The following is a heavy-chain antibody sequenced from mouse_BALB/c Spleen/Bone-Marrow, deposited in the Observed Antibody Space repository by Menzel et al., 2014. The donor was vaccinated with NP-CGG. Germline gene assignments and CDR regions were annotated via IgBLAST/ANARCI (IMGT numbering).Heavy chain of an antibody. V-gene: IGHV1-15*01. CDR3: TREGLRGGGFAY. D-gene: IGHD2-4*01. CDR1: GYTFTDYE. Sequence: QVHVKQSGAELVRPGASVKLSCKALGYTFTDYEMHWVKQTPVHGLEWIGTIHPGSGGAAYNQKFKGKATLTADKSSSTANKELSSLTSEDYAVYYCTREGLRGGGFAYWGQGTLVTGSA. J-gene: IGHJ3*01. CDR2: IHPGSGGA.